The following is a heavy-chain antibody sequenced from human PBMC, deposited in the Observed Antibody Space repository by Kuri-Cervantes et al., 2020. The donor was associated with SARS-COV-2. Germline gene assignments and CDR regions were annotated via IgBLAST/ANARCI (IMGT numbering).Heavy chain of an antibody. V-gene: IGHV1-69*06. CDR2: IIPIFGTA. J-gene: IGHJ3*02. CDR1: GDIFSNYA. D-gene: IGHD5-12*01. Sequence: SVKVSCKASGDIFSNYAFSWVRQAPGQGLEWMGGIIPIFGTANYAQKFQGRVTITADKSTSTAYMELSSLRSEDTAVYYCARDPGYSGYDHAFDIWGQGTMVTVSS. CDR3: ARDPGYSGYDHAFDI.